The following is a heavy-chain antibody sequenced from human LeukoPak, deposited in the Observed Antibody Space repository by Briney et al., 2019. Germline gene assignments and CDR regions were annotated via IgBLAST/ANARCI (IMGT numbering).Heavy chain of an antibody. V-gene: IGHV4-34*01. Sequence: SETLSLTCAVYGGSFSGYYWSWIRQPPGKGLEWIGEINHSGSTNYNPSLKSRVTISVDTSKNQLSLKLSSVTAADTAVYYCARETYGSGRKHDYWGQGTLVTVSS. CDR3: ARETYGSGRKHDY. CDR1: GGSFSGYY. D-gene: IGHD3-10*01. CDR2: INHSGST. J-gene: IGHJ4*02.